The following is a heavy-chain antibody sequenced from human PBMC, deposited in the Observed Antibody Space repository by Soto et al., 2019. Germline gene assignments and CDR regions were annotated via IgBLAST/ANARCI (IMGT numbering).Heavy chain of an antibody. J-gene: IGHJ5*02. V-gene: IGHV3-23*01. CDR3: AKGPSIVVVPAATNWFDP. D-gene: IGHD2-2*01. CDR2: ISGSGGST. CDR1: GFTFSSYA. Sequence: EVQLLESGGGLVQPGGSLRLSCAASGFTFSSYAMSWVRQAPGKGLEWVSAISGSGGSTYYADSVKGRFTISRDNSKNTLYLQMSSLRAEDTAVDYCAKGPSIVVVPAATNWFDPWGQGTLVTVSS.